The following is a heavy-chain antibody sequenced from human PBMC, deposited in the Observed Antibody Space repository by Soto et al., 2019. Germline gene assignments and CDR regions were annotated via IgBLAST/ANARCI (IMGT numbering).Heavy chain of an antibody. V-gene: IGHV4-34*01. D-gene: IGHD6-13*01. Sequence: SETLSLTCPVYGWSFSGYYWSWVRQPPGKGLEWIWEINHGGSTNYNPSLKSRVTISVATSKNQFYLKLSSVTDADTAVYYCARGRGGSTNLQGIAAAGTRSRVYGMDVWGQGTTVT. CDR1: GWSFSGYY. J-gene: IGHJ6*02. CDR3: ARGRGGSTNLQGIAAAGTRSRVYGMDV. CDR2: INHGGST.